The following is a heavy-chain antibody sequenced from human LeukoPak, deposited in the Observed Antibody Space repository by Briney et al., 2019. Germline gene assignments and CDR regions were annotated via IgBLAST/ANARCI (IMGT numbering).Heavy chain of an antibody. V-gene: IGHV4-34*01. CDR1: GGSFSSYY. CDR3: ARDKGTSYLSSFDY. D-gene: IGHD6-6*01. J-gene: IGHJ4*02. CDR2: INHSGST. Sequence: SETLSLTCTVSGGSFSSYYWSWIRQPPGKGLEWIGEINHSGSTNYNPSLKSRVTISVDTSRNQFSLKLSSVTAADTAVYYCARDKGTSYLSSFDYWGQGTLVTVSS.